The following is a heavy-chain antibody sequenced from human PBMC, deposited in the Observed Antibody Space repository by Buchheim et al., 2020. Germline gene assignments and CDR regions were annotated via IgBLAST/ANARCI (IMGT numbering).Heavy chain of an antibody. V-gene: IGHV4-34*01. J-gene: IGHJ6*02. CDR1: GGSFSGYY. D-gene: IGHD5-12*01. CDR2: INHSGST. CDR3: ARSGIWAYYEWLRKYGMDV. Sequence: QVQLQQWGAGLLKPSETLSLTCAVYGGSFSGYYWSWIRQPPGKGLEWIGEINHSGSTNYNPSLKSRVTISVDTSKNQFSLKLSSVTAADTAVYYCARSGIWAYYEWLRKYGMDVWGQGTT.